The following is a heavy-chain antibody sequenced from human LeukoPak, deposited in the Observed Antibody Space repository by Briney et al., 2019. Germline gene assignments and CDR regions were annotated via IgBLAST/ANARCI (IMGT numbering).Heavy chain of an antibody. D-gene: IGHD3-3*01. V-gene: IGHV3-74*01. Sequence: QTGGSLRLSCAASGFTFSSYWMHWVRQAPGKGLVWASRINSDGSSTSYADSVKGRFTISRDNAKNTLYLQMNSLRAEDTAVYYCARDLPGDFWSGYYQWYFDLWGRGTLVTVSS. CDR2: INSDGSST. CDR1: GFTFSSYW. CDR3: ARDLPGDFWSGYYQWYFDL. J-gene: IGHJ2*01.